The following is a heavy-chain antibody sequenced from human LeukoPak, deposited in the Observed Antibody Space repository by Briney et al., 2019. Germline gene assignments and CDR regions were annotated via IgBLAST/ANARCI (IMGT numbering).Heavy chain of an antibody. CDR3: TTVLYDYYYYYMDV. D-gene: IGHD3-16*01. Sequence: NTGGSLRLSCAASGFTFSNAWMSWVRQAPGKGLEWVGRIKSKTDGGTTDYAAPVKGRFTISRDDSKNTLYLQMNSLKTEDTAVYYCTTVLYDYYYYYMDVWGKGTTVTASS. V-gene: IGHV3-15*01. J-gene: IGHJ6*03. CDR1: GFTFSNAW. CDR2: IKSKTDGGTT.